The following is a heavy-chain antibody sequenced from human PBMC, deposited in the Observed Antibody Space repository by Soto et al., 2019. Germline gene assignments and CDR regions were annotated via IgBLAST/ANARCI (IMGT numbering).Heavy chain of an antibody. CDR1: GGSIGSSSYY. CDR3: GAYCSRTHCYEWFDP. CDR2: LYYTGTT. Sequence: TSETLSLTCSVSGGSIGSSSYYFGWIRQPPGKGLEWIGSLYYTGTTNYNSSLKSRVTISADKSQNQFSLRLSSVTAADTAVYYCGAYCSRTHCYEWFDPWGQGTLVTVSS. J-gene: IGHJ5*02. V-gene: IGHV4-39*01. D-gene: IGHD2-2*01.